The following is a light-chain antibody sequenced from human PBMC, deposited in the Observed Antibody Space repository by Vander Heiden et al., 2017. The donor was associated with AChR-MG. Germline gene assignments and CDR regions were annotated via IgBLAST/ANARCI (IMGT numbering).Light chain of an antibody. V-gene: IGKV3-15*01. CDR3: QLDNNWPRT. CDR1: QSVSSN. J-gene: IGKJ3*01. CDR2: GAS. Sequence: EIVMTQSPATLSVSPGERATLSCRASQSVSSNLAWYQQKPGQAPRLLIYGASTRATGIPARFSGSGSGTEFTLTISSLQSEDFAVYYCQLDNNWPRTFGHGTKVDIK.